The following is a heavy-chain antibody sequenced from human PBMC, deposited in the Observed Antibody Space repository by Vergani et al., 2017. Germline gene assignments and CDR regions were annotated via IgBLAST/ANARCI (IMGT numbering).Heavy chain of an antibody. CDR3: TRVGIAAAGGDI. J-gene: IGHJ3*02. CDR2: IRSKANSDGT. V-gene: IGHV3-73*02. D-gene: IGHD6-13*01. CDR1: GFTFHGPA. Sequence: EVQLVESGGGLVQPGGSLKLPRAASGFTFHGPAMHRVRPASGKGLGGVGRIRSKANSDGTAYDASVQGMFTISRDDSKNTAYLQMNSLKTEDTAVYYGTRVGIAAAGGDIWGQGTMVTVSS.